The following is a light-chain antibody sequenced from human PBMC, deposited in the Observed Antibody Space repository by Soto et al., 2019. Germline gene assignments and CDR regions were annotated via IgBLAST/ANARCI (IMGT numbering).Light chain of an antibody. CDR2: GAS. CDR1: QIVNIY. Sequence: DIPMTQSPSPLSASVGDSVTITCRASQIVNIYLNWYQKKPGKAPQLLIFGASSLHSGAPSRFSGSGEGTDFTLTISNLQPEDFATYYCQQSSSNFPITFGQGTRLEI. J-gene: IGKJ5*01. CDR3: QQSSSNFPIT. V-gene: IGKV1-39*01.